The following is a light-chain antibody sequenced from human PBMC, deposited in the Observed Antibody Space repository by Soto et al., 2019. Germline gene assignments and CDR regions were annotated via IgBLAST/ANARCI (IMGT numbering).Light chain of an antibody. J-gene: IGKJ1*01. CDR2: DVS. CDR3: QQYYSYPLWT. V-gene: IGKV1-13*02. Sequence: AIQLTQSPSSLSASVGDRVTLTCLASRGISGALAWYQQKPGKAPKLLIFDVSTLESGVPSRFSGSGSGTDFTLTISCLQSEDFATYYCQQYYSYPLWTFGQGTKVDIK. CDR1: RGISGA.